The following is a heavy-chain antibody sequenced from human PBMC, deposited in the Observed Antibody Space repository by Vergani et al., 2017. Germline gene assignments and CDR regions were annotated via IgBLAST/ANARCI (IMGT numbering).Heavy chain of an antibody. CDR3: ATPMGRGVTGDNWFDP. CDR2: IRCDGSNK. V-gene: IGHV3-30*02. D-gene: IGHD3-10*01. CDR1: GFTFSSYG. Sequence: QVQLVESGGGVVQPGGSLRLSCAASGFTFSSYGMHWVRQAPGKGLEWVAFIRCDGSNKYYADSVKGRFTISRDNSKNTLYLQMNSLRAEDTAVYYCATPMGRGVTGDNWFDPWGQGTLVTVSS. J-gene: IGHJ5*02.